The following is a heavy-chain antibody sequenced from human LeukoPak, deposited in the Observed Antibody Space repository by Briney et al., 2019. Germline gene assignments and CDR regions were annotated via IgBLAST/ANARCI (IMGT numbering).Heavy chain of an antibody. CDR2: ISGSGGRT. Sequence: PGGSLRLSCAASGFTFSNYAMSWVRQAPGKGLEWVSGISGSGGRTHYADSVKGRFTLSRDNSKNTLYLHMNSLRAEDTAVYYCATVDNTTPRDGGMDVWGQGTTVIVSS. V-gene: IGHV3-23*01. CDR3: ATVDNTTPRDGGMDV. D-gene: IGHD2/OR15-2a*01. J-gene: IGHJ6*02. CDR1: GFTFSNYA.